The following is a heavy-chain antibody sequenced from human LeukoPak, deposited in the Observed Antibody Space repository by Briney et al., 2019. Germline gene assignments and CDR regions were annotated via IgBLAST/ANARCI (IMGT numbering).Heavy chain of an antibody. CDR2: IYYSGST. CDR3: ARDSSGYYYVGIDY. J-gene: IGHJ4*02. V-gene: IGHV4-39*07. Sequence: PSETLSLTCTVSGGSISSSSYYWGWIRQPPGKGLEWIGSIYYSGSTYYNPSLKSRVTISVDTSKNQFSLKLSSVTAADTAVYYCARDSSGYYYVGIDYWGQGTLVTVSS. CDR1: GGSISSSSYY. D-gene: IGHD3-22*01.